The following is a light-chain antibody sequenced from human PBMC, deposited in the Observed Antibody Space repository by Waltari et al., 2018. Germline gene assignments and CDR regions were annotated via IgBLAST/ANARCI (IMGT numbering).Light chain of an antibody. J-gene: IGKJ1*01. Sequence: DIQSPQSPSSLSASVGDTVTIPCRASQSLRTYLNWYQQKPGKAPKLLICAASILQSGVPSRFSGSGSGTDFTLTISSLQPEDFATFYCQQSYSSPRTFGQGTKVEIK. CDR3: QQSYSSPRT. V-gene: IGKV1-39*01. CDR1: QSLRTY. CDR2: AAS.